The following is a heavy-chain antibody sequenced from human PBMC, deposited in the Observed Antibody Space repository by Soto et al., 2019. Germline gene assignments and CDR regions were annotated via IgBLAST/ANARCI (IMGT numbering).Heavy chain of an antibody. CDR1: GFTFSSYG. CDR3: AKGSPNDYLYFDN. D-gene: IGHD4-17*01. Sequence: PGGSLRLSCAASGFTFSSYGIHWVRQAPGKGLEWAAAISYDGSNKYYADSVKGRITISRDNSKNTLYLQMNSLRAEDTAVYYCAKGSPNDYLYFDNWGQGTLVTVSS. J-gene: IGHJ4*02. V-gene: IGHV3-30*18. CDR2: ISYDGSNK.